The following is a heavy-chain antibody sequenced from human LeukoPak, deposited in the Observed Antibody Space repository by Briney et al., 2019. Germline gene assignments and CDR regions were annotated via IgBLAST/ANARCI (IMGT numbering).Heavy chain of an antibody. V-gene: IGHV1-18*04. D-gene: IGHD3-22*01. CDR2: ISAYNGNT. CDR3: ARGGDYYDSSGYSRLGY. Sequence: ASVKVSCKASGYTFSGFYIHWVRQAPGQGLEWMGWISAYNGNTNYAQKLQGRVTMTTDTSTSTAYMELRSLRSDDTAVYYCARGGDYYDSSGYSRLGYWGQGTLVTVSS. J-gene: IGHJ4*02. CDR1: GYTFSGFY.